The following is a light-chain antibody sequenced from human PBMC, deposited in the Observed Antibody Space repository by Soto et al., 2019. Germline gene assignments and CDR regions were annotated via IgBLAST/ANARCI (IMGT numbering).Light chain of an antibody. Sequence: DFQMTQSPSTLSASIGDRVTITCRASQSISSWLDRYQQKPGKAPKLLIYDASSLESGVPSRFSGSGSGTEFTLTISSLQPDDFATYYCQQYNSYSRTFGQGTKV. CDR3: QQYNSYSRT. V-gene: IGKV1-5*01. J-gene: IGKJ1*01. CDR2: DAS. CDR1: QSISSW.